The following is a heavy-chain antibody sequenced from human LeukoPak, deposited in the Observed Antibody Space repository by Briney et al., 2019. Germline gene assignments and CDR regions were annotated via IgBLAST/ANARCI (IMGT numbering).Heavy chain of an antibody. D-gene: IGHD2-2*01. CDR3: ARDRCSSTSCYVGVDFGY. Sequence: ASVKVSCKASGYIFTSYGISWVRQAPGQGLEWMGWISAYNGNTNYAQKLQGRVTMTTDTSTSTAYVELRSLRSDDTAVYYCARDRCSSTSCYVGVDFGYWGQGTLVTVSS. V-gene: IGHV1-18*01. J-gene: IGHJ4*02. CDR1: GYIFTSYG. CDR2: ISAYNGNT.